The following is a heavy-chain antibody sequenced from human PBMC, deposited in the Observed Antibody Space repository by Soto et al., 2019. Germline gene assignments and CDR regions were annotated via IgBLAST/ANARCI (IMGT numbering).Heavy chain of an antibody. V-gene: IGHV3-30-3*01. CDR3: ARSPEGLEIHYYFDY. CDR1: GFTFSSYA. Sequence: QVQLVESGGGVVQPGRSLRLSCATSGFTFSSYAMHWVRQAPGKWLEWVAVISYDGSNKYYADSVKGRFTISRDNSKNTLYLQMNSLRAEDTAVYYCARSPEGLEIHYYFDYWGQGTLVTVSS. J-gene: IGHJ4*02. D-gene: IGHD6-19*01. CDR2: ISYDGSNK.